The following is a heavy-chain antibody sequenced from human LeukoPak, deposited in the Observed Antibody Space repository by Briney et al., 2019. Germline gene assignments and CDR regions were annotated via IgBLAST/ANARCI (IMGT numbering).Heavy chain of an antibody. V-gene: IGHV4-31*03. D-gene: IGHD6-19*01. J-gene: IGHJ4*02. CDR3: AGEGTYSSGWPFDY. CDR2: IYYSGST. CDR1: GGSISSGGYY. Sequence: SETLSLTCTVSGGSISSGGYYWSWIRQHPGKGLEWIGYIYYSGSTYYNPSLKSRVTISIDTSKNQFSLKLSSVTAADTAVYYCAGEGTYSSGWPFDYWGQGTLVTVSS.